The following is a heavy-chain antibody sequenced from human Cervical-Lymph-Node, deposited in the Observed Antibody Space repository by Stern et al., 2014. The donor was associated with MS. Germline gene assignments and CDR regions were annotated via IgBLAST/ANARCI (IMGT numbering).Heavy chain of an antibody. CDR3: AVPSWQYYGLDV. CDR2: ISGSGDST. Sequence: EVQLVESGGGLVQPGGSLRLSCAASEFTFSAYAMSWVRQAPGKGLEWVSGISGSGDSTYYADSVKGRIIISRDHSKNTLYLQMNSLRAEDTAVYYCAVPSWQYYGLDVWGQGTTVTVSS. CDR1: EFTFSAYA. V-gene: IGHV3-23*04. J-gene: IGHJ6*02. D-gene: IGHD2-2*01.